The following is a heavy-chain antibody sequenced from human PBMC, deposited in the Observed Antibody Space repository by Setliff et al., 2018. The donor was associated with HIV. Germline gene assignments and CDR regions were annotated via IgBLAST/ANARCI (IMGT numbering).Heavy chain of an antibody. J-gene: IGHJ5*02. CDR3: VKHVDSDFSGDPDWFDP. D-gene: IGHD2-15*01. Sequence: SETLSLTCTVSGDSISSTTYYWGWIRQPPGKGLEWIGSIYPSGSAFYNPSLKSPVTMSVDTSRNQFSLKLSSVTAADTAVYYCVKHVDSDFSGDPDWFDPWGQGIPVTVSS. V-gene: IGHV4-39*01. CDR1: GDSISSTTYY. CDR2: IYPSGSA.